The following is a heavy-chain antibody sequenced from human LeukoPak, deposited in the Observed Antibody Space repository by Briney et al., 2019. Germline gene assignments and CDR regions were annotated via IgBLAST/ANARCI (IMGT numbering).Heavy chain of an antibody. D-gene: IGHD5-18*01. Sequence: PSETLSLTCTVSGGSISSYYWSWIRQPPGKGLEWIGYIYYSGSTNYNPSLKSRVTISIDTSKNQFSLKLSSVTAADTAVYYCARVASGYSYGYSATYYMDVWGKGTTVTVSS. CDR1: GGSISSYY. V-gene: IGHV4-59*01. CDR3: ARVASGYSYGYSATYYMDV. CDR2: IYYSGST. J-gene: IGHJ6*03.